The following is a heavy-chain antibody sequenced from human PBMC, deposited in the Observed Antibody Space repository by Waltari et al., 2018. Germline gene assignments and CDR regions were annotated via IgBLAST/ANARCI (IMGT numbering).Heavy chain of an antibody. CDR3: AGTVIAAAGKKTDY. D-gene: IGHD6-13*01. J-gene: IGHJ4*02. Sequence: QVQLQESGPGLVKPSETLSLTCTVSGGSISSYYWSWIRQPPGKGLEWIGYSYYSGSTNYNPSLKSRVTISVDTSKNQFSLKLSSVTAADTAVYYCAGTVIAAAGKKTDYWGQGTLVTVSS. CDR2: SYYSGST. CDR1: GGSISSYY. V-gene: IGHV4-59*01.